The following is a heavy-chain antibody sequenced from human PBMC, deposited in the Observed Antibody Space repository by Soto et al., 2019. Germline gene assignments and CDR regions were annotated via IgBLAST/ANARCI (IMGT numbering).Heavy chain of an antibody. CDR3: ARDTPWYSSGWYYYYGMDV. D-gene: IGHD6-19*01. CDR2: IYYSGST. V-gene: IGHV4-59*01. CDR1: GGSISSYY. Sequence: SETLSLTCTVSGGSISSYYWSWIRQPPGKGLEWIGYIYYSGSTNYNPSLKSRVTISVGTSKNQFSLKLSSVTAADTAVYYCARDTPWYSSGWYYYYGMDVWGQGTTVTVSS. J-gene: IGHJ6*02.